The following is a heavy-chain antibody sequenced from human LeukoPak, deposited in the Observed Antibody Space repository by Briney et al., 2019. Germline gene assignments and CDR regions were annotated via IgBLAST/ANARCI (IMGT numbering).Heavy chain of an antibody. CDR2: IYYSGST. D-gene: IGHD1-26*01. V-gene: IGHV4-59*12. J-gene: IGHJ4*02. Sequence: PSETLSLTCPVSGGSISSYYWSWIRQPPGKGLEWIGYIYYSGSTNYNPSLKSRVTISVDTSKNQFSLKLSSVTAADTAVYYCARDSLAATIDYWGQGTLVTVSS. CDR3: ARDSLAATIDY. CDR1: GGSISSYY.